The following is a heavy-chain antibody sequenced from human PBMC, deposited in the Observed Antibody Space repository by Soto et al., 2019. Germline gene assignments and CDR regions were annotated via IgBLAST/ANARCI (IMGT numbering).Heavy chain of an antibody. J-gene: IGHJ6*02. V-gene: IGHV3-30-3*01. CDR1: GFTFSDYA. CDR2: ISYDESNK. D-gene: IGHD6-13*01. CDR3: VRPGYSSSPGYYYYGMDV. Sequence: QVQLVESGGGVVQPGRSLRLSCAAAGFTFSDYAMHGVRQAPGKGLEWVAVISYDESNKYYPDSVKGRFTISRDNSKNTLYLQMNSLRAEDTAVYYCVRPGYSSSPGYYYYGMDVWGQGTTVTVSS.